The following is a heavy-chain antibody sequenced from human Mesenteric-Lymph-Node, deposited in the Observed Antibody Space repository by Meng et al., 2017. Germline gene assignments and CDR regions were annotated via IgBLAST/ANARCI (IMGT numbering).Heavy chain of an antibody. V-gene: IGHV1-2*06. D-gene: IGHD3-10*01. CDR2: INPNSGGT. CDR1: GYTFTGYY. Sequence: ASVKVSCKASGYTFTGYYMHWVRQAPGQGLEWMGRINPNSGGTNYAQKFQGRVSMARDTSISTAYMDLSRLTSDDTAICYCARGSFSGASDYWGQGTLVTVSS. CDR3: ARGSFSGASDY. J-gene: IGHJ4*02.